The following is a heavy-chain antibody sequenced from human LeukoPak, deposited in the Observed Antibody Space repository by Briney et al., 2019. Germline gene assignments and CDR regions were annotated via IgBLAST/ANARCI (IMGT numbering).Heavy chain of an antibody. J-gene: IGHJ4*02. CDR2: IRYDGSNK. V-gene: IGHV3-30*02. CDR1: GFTFSSYG. D-gene: IGHD3-3*01. CDR3: AKDSTSGRFLEWLLAGGGDY. Sequence: GGSLRLSCAASGFTFSSYGMHWVRQAPGKGLEWVAFIRYDGSNKYYADSVKDRFTISKDNSKNTLYLQMNSLRAEDTAVYYCAKDSTSGRFLEWLLAGGGDYWGQGTLVTVSS.